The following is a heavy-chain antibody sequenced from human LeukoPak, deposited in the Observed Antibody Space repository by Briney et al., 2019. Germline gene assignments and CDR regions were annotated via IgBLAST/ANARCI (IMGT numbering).Heavy chain of an antibody. Sequence: GGSLRLSCAASGFTFSSYGMHWVRQAPGKGLEWVAVIWYDGSNKYYADSVKGRFTTSRDNSKNTLYLQMNSLRAEDTAVYYCARGSPLRYFDWLFDYWGQGTLVTVSS. CDR3: ARGSPLRYFDWLFDY. CDR2: IWYDGSNK. V-gene: IGHV3-33*01. CDR1: GFTFSSYG. J-gene: IGHJ4*02. D-gene: IGHD3-9*01.